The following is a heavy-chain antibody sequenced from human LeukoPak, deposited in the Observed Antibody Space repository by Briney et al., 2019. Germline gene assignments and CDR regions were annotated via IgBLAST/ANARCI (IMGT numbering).Heavy chain of an antibody. CDR3: AKDHDDSSGYPPIDY. CDR2: ISYDGSNK. J-gene: IGHJ4*02. CDR1: RFTFSSYG. V-gene: IGHV3-30*18. Sequence: AGRSLRLSCAASRFTFSSYGMHWVRQAPGKGLEWVAVISYDGSNKYYADSVKGRFTISRDNSKNTLYLQMNSLRAEDTAVYYCAKDHDDSSGYPPIDYWGQGTLVTVSS. D-gene: IGHD3-22*01.